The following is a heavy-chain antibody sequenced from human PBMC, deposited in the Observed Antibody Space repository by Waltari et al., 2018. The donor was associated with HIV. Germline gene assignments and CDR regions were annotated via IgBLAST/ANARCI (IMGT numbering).Heavy chain of an antibody. D-gene: IGHD4-17*01. J-gene: IGHJ3*02. CDR1: GFTSRSYW. V-gene: IGHV3-74*01. CDR3: ARENTMTYYDALDI. CDR2: ISRDGSTT. Sequence: EVQLVESGGVLVQPGGALRLCCEASGFTSRSYWMHWVRQASGKGLLWVSWISRDGSTTNYADSVKGRLTISRDNAKNTLYLQRNSLRADDTAVYYCARENTMTYYDALDIWGQGTMVTVSS.